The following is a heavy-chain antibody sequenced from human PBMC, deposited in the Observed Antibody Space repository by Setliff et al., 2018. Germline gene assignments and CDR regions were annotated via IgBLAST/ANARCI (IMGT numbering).Heavy chain of an antibody. CDR2: IFRSSGST. CDR3: AREIWDFYDDSWSGSSDY. D-gene: IGHD3-3*01. CDR1: GFTFSDHS. J-gene: IGHJ4*02. V-gene: IGHV3-11*05. Sequence: GGSLRLSCAASGFTFSDHSMTWIRQAPGKGLEWVAHIFRSSGSTYYADSVKGRFTISRDNAKNSLFLQMNSLRGEDTAMYYCAREIWDFYDDSWSGSSDYWGQGTLVTVSS.